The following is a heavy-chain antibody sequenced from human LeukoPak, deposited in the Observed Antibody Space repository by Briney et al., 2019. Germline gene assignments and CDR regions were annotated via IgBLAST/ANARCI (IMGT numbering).Heavy chain of an antibody. D-gene: IGHD2-15*01. CDR1: GFTFSSYA. V-gene: IGHV3-23*01. CDR2: ISGSGGST. Sequence: PGGSLRLSCAASGFTFSSYAMSWVRQAPGKGLEWVSAISGSGGSTYYADSVKGRFTISRDNSKNTLYLQMNSLRAEDTAVYYCAKSFVGYCSGGSCYSFDYWGQGTLVTVS. CDR3: AKSFVGYCSGGSCYSFDY. J-gene: IGHJ4*02.